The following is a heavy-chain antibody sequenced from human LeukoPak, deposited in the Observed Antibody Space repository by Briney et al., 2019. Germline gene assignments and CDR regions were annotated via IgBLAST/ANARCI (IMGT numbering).Heavy chain of an antibody. D-gene: IGHD3-9*01. CDR3: ARDGDYDILTGYDY. Sequence: DSVKGRFTISRDNSKNTLYLQMNSLRAEDTAVYYCARDGDYDILTGYDYWGQGTLVTVSS. V-gene: IGHV3-30*01. J-gene: IGHJ4*02.